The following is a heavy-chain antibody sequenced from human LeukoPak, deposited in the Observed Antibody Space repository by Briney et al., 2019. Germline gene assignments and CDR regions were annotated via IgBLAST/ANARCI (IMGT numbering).Heavy chain of an antibody. D-gene: IGHD6-19*01. Sequence: SETLSLTCTVSGGSISSLTYYWGWIRQPPGKGLEWIASIYYSGTTYYSPSLKSRVAISVNRSKNQFSLRLSSVTAADTAVYFCTGYSAGWSSGGGYWGQGTVVTVSS. V-gene: IGHV4-39*01. CDR1: GGSISSLTYY. CDR2: IYYSGTT. CDR3: TGYSAGWSSGGGY. J-gene: IGHJ4*02.